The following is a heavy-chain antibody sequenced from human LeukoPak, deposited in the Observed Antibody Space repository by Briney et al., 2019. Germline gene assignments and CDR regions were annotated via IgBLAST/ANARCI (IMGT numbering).Heavy chain of an antibody. V-gene: IGHV1-69*05. Sequence: LVKVSCKTSGGTFNNSAISWVRQAPGQGLEWLGGTMPLFGTAGYAQKFQGRVTITKDESTRTVYLELTSLTSDDTAVYYCARDVHGDYGSGWFDPWGQGTLVSVSS. CDR1: GGTFNNSA. D-gene: IGHD4-17*01. CDR3: ARDVHGDYGSGWFDP. CDR2: TMPLFGTA. J-gene: IGHJ5*02.